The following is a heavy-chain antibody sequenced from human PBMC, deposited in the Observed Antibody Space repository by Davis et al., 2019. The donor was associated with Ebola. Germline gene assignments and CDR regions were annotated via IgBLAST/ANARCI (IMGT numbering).Heavy chain of an antibody. CDR3: ARDLKPASAGGVPSDQFDY. J-gene: IGHJ4*02. Sequence: GGSLRLSCAASGFSFEGYAMYWVRQAPGKGLEWVANIKHDESQRYYADSVKGRFYISRDNSKNSLYLQINSLRAEDTAVYYCARDLKPASAGGVPSDQFDYWGQGTLVTVSS. CDR1: GFSFEGYA. V-gene: IGHV3-7*01. CDR2: IKHDESQR. D-gene: IGHD2-8*02.